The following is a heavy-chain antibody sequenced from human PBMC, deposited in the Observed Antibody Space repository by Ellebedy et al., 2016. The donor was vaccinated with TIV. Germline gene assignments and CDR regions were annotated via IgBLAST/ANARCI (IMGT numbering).Heavy chain of an antibody. V-gene: IGHV3-30*03. D-gene: IGHD6-19*01. CDR2: ISYDGNEK. CDR1: GFTFNSYD. Sequence: PGGSLRLSCAASGFTFNSYDMHWVRQAPGKGLEWLTLISYDGNEKYYADSVKGRFTISRDNSKNKVYVQMSSLRADDTAVYYCASGSLRGMAVTGTGMDYWGQGTLVTVSS. CDR3: ASGSLRGMAVTGTGMDY. J-gene: IGHJ4*02.